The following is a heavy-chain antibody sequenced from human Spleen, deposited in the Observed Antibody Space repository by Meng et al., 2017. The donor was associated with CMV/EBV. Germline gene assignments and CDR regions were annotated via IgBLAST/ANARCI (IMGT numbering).Heavy chain of an antibody. CDR2: ISSSSSYI. V-gene: IGHV3-21*01. D-gene: IGHD5-12*01. CDR1: GFTFDDYA. J-gene: IGHJ6*02. CDR3: ARSGGYVGDYGMDV. Sequence: GESLKISCAASGFTFDDYAMHWVRQAPGKGLEWVSSISSSSSYIYYADSLKGRFTISRDNAKNSLYLQMNTLRAEDTAVYYCARSGGYVGDYGMDVWGQGTTVTVSS.